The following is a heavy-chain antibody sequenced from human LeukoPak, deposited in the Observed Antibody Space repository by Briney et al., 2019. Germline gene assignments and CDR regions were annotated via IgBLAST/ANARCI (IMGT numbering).Heavy chain of an antibody. CDR3: ARAVSYDSSGYYPTGEYYFDY. CDR2: INPSGGST. J-gene: IGHJ4*02. D-gene: IGHD3-22*01. V-gene: IGHV1-46*01. CDR1: GYTFTSYY. Sequence: ASVKVSCKASGYTFTSYYMHWVRQAPGQGLEWMGIINPSGGSTSYAQKFQGRVTMTRDMSTSTVYMELSSLRSEDTAVYYCARAVSYDSSGYYPTGEYYFDYWGQGTLVTVSS.